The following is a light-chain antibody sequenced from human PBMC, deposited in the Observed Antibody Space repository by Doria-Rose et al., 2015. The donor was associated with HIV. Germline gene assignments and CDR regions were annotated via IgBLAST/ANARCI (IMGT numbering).Light chain of an antibody. V-gene: IGKV1-8*01. CDR3: QQYYSYPRA. Sequence: SSFSASTGDRVTITCLASQGISSYLAWYQQKPGKAPNLLIYAASTLQSGVPSRFGGSGSGTDFTLTISCLQSEDFATYYCQQYYSYPRAFGQGTRLEIK. CDR2: AAS. J-gene: IGKJ5*01. CDR1: QGISSY.